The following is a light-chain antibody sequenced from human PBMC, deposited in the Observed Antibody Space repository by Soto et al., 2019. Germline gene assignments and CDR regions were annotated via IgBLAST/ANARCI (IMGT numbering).Light chain of an antibody. CDR3: QQYNSYWT. CDR1: QSISNW. V-gene: IGKV1-5*03. J-gene: IGKJ1*01. CDR2: KAS. Sequence: DIQMTQSPSTLPASVGDRVTITCRASQSISNWLAWYQQKPGKAPNLLIHKASHLESGVPSRFSGSGSGTEFTLTISSLQPDDFATYYCQQYNSYWTFGQGTKVDIK.